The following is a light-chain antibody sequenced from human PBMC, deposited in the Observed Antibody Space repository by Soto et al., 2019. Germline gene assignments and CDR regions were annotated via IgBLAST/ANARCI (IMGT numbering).Light chain of an antibody. J-gene: IGLJ1*01. CDR3: SSFSSSITYV. Sequence: QSALTQPASVSGSPGQSITISCTGTSSDVGGYNFVSWYQQHPGKAPKLMIYDVTNRPSEVSNRFSGSKSGNTASLTISGLQAEDDADYYCSSFSSSITYVFGTGTKVTVL. CDR1: SSDVGGYNF. CDR2: DVT. V-gene: IGLV2-14*01.